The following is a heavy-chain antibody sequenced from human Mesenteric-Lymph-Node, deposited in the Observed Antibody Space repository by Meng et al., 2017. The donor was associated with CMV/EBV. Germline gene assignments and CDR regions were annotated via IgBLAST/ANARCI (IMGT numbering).Heavy chain of an antibody. D-gene: IGHD3-22*01. CDR2: ISTYNGDT. V-gene: IGHV1-18*01. J-gene: IGHJ4*02. Sequence: ASVKVSCKTSGYTFTSYGISWVRQAPGQGPEWMGWISTYNGDTNYSQKLQGRVTMTTDESTSTAYMELSSLRSEDTAVYYCARPRVYYDSSGPLEYWGQGTLVTV. CDR3: ARPRVYYDSSGPLEY. CDR1: GYTFTSYG.